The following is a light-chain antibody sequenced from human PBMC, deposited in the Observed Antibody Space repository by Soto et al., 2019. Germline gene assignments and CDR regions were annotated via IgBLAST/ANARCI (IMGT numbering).Light chain of an antibody. V-gene: IGLV2-14*01. CDR2: EVS. CDR3: SSYTSSSTVV. CDR1: SSDVGGYNY. J-gene: IGLJ2*01. Sequence: QSALTQPASVSGSPGQSITISCTGTSSDVGGYNYVSWYQQHPGKAPKLMISEVSNRPSGISNRFSGSKSGNTASLTISGLQAGDEADYYCSSYTSSSTVVFGGGTKLTVL.